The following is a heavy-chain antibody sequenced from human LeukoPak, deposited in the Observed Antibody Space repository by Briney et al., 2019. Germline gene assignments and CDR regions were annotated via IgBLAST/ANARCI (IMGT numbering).Heavy chain of an antibody. D-gene: IGHD3-10*01. J-gene: IGHJ4*02. Sequence: PGGSLRLSCAVFGFTLSSYGMSWVRQAPGRGLEWVSGVSGSGGTTYYADSVKGRFTTSRDNSKNTLYLQMNSLRADDTAIYYCAARSGRAPIYFDYWGQGTLVTVSS. CDR2: VSGSGGTT. V-gene: IGHV3-23*01. CDR3: AARSGRAPIYFDY. CDR1: GFTLSSYG.